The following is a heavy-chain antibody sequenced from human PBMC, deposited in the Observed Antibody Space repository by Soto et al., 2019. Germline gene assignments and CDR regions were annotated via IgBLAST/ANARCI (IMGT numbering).Heavy chain of an antibody. J-gene: IGHJ3*02. CDR3: ASASKDDAFEI. CDR2: INHSGST. Sequence: PSETLSLTCAVYGGSFSGYYWSWIRQPPGKGLEWIGEINHSGSTNYNPSLKSRVTISVDKSKNQFSLTLSSVTAADTAVYYCASASKDDAFEIWGQGTMVTVSS. D-gene: IGHD3-16*01. CDR1: GGSFSGYY. V-gene: IGHV4-34*01.